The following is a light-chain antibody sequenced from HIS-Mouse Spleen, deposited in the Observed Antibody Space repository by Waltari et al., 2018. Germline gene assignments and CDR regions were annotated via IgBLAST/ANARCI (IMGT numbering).Light chain of an antibody. Sequence: QSALTQPRSMSGSPGQSVTIACTGTSRDVGGYNYVSWYQQHPGKAPKLMIYDVSKRPSGVPDRFSGSKSGNTASLTISGLQAEDEADYYCCSYAGSYTGVFGTGTKVTVL. CDR2: DVS. CDR1: SRDVGGYNY. V-gene: IGLV2-11*01. CDR3: CSYAGSYTGV. J-gene: IGLJ1*01.